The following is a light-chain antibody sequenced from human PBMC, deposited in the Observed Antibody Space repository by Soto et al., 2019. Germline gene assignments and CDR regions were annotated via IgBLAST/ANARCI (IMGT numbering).Light chain of an antibody. CDR1: SSTVGGFNV. Sequence: QSVLTQPASVSGSPGQSITISCTGTSSTVGGFNVVSWYQQHPGKAPKVIIYEGIKRPSGVSNRFSGSNSGSTASLTISGLQAEDEADYYCCSYVGASTYVFGTVNKVTV. CDR3: CSYVGASTYV. J-gene: IGLJ1*01. V-gene: IGLV2-23*01. CDR2: EGI.